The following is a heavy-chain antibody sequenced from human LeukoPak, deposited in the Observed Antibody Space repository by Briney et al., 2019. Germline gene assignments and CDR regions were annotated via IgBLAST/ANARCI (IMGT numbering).Heavy chain of an antibody. CDR2: IYRSGST. CDR1: GYSILSGYY. D-gene: IGHD6-13*01. CDR3: ARAHRAAGYNWFDP. J-gene: IGHJ5*02. Sequence: PSETLSLTCTVSGYSILSGYYWGWIRQPPGKGLEWIGTIYRSGSTYYIPSLKSRVTISVDTSKNQFSLNLSSVTAADTAVYYCARAHRAAGYNWFDPWGQGTLVTVSS. V-gene: IGHV4-38-2*02.